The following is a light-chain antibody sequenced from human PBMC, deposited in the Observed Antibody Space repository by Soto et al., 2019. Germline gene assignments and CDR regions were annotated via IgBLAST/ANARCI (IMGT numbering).Light chain of an antibody. CDR2: GAS. CDR3: QQYGSSPWT. CDR1: QTIRSNY. V-gene: IGKV3-20*01. J-gene: IGKJ1*01. Sequence: ETVLTQSPGTLYLSPGERATLSCRASQTIRSNYLAWYRQTPGQAPRLRIYGASNRATGIADRFSGSGSGKDFTLIISRLEPEDFALYYCQQYGSSPWTVGQGTKVEIK.